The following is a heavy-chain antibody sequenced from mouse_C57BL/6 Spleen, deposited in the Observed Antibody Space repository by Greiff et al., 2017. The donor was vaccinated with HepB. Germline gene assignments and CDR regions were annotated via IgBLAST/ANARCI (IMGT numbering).Heavy chain of an antibody. Sequence: QVQLQQPGAELVKPGASVKLSCKASGYTFTSYWMQWVKQRPAQGLEWIGEIDPSDSYTNYNQKFKGKATLTVDTASSTAYMQLSSLTSDDSAVYYCARKDYGYDGDYYAMDYWGQGTSVTVSS. CDR1: GYTFTSYW. V-gene: IGHV1-50*01. CDR3: ARKDYGYDGDYYAMDY. D-gene: IGHD2-2*01. J-gene: IGHJ4*01. CDR2: IDPSDSYT.